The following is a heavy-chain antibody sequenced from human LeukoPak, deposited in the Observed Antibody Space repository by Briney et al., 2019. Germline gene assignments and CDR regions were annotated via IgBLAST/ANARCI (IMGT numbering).Heavy chain of an antibody. CDR1: GGSISSYY. V-gene: IGHV4-59*01. CDR3: ARDRIAALDY. Sequence: PSETLSLTCAVSGGSISSYYWSWIRQPPGKGLEWIGYIYYSGSTNYNPSLKSRVTISVDTSKNQFSLKLSSVAAADTAVYYCARDRIAALDYWGQGTQVTVSS. D-gene: IGHD6-6*01. CDR2: IYYSGST. J-gene: IGHJ4*02.